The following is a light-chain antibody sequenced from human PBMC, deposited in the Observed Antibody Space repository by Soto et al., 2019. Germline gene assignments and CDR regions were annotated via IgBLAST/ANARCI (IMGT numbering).Light chain of an antibody. V-gene: IGLV2-14*01. CDR1: SSDVGSYNY. Sequence: QSVLTQPASVSGSPGQSITISCTGTSSDVGSYNYVSWYQHHPGKAPKLMIYEVTNRPSGVSNRFSGSKSGNTASLTISGLQAEDEADYYCNSYTSSYSWVFGGGTKVTVL. CDR3: NSYTSSYSWV. CDR2: EVT. J-gene: IGLJ3*02.